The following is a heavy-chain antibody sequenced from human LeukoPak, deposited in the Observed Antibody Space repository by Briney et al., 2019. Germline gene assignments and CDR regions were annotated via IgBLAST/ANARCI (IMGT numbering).Heavy chain of an antibody. V-gene: IGHV4-39*07. CDR3: ARIYYDSGAYYRRAFDI. J-gene: IGHJ3*02. D-gene: IGHD3-22*01. Sequence: PSETLSLTCTVSGGSVSSSSYYWGWIRQPPMKGLEWIGSIYYSGSTEYNLSLKSRVTISVDTSKNQFSLRLSSVTAADTAVYYCARIYYDSGAYYRRAFDIWGQGTMVSVSS. CDR1: GGSVSSSSYY. CDR2: IYYSGST.